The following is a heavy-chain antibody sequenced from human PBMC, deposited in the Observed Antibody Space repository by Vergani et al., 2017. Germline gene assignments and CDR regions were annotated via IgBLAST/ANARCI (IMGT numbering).Heavy chain of an antibody. CDR3: ARDPRFLEWFRYTPDYFDY. D-gene: IGHD3-3*01. CDR2: ISWNSGAV. V-gene: IGHV3-9*01. CDR1: GITFWKFG. J-gene: IGHJ4*02. Sequence: EVDLVESGGGLAQPGGSLRLSCEASGITFWKFGMHWVRHGPGKGLEWVSGISWNSGAVDYADSVRGRFTISRDNAKNSLFLEMNSLRFEDTAVYYCARDPRFLEWFRYTPDYFDYGGQGTLVTVSS.